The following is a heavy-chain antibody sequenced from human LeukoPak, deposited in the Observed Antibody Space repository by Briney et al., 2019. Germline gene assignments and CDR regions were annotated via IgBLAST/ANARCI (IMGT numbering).Heavy chain of an antibody. D-gene: IGHD3-3*01. J-gene: IGHJ4*02. CDR3: AISHSIWISFDY. Sequence: SETLSLICTVSGGSINSYYWSWIRQPPGKGLEWIGYIYYSGSTNYNPSLKSRVTISVDTSKNQFSLKLSSVTAADTAVYYCAISHSIWISFDYWRQGILVTVSS. CDR2: IYYSGST. CDR1: GGSINSYY. V-gene: IGHV4-59*01.